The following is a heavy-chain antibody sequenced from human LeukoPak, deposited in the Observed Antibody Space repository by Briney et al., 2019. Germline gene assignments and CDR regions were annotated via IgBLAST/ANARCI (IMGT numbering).Heavy chain of an antibody. D-gene: IGHD4-23*01. CDR2: IYYSGST. V-gene: IGHV4-39*01. Sequence: SETLSLTCTVSGGSISSSSYYWGWIRQPPGKGLEWIGSIYYSGSTYYNPSLKSRVTISVDTSKNQFSLKRSSVTAADTAVYYCARPYGGNWYNWFDPWGQGTLVTVSS. J-gene: IGHJ5*02. CDR1: GGSISSSSYY. CDR3: ARPYGGNWYNWFDP.